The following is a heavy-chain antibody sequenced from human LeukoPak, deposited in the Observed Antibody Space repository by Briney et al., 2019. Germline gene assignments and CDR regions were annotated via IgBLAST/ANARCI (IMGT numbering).Heavy chain of an antibody. CDR2: ISAYNGNT. Sequence: ASVKVSCKASGYTFTSYGISLVRQAPGQGLEWMGWISAYNGNTNYAQKLQGRVTMTTDTSTSTAYMELRSLRSDDTAVYYCARDYAYCGGDCYLGYWGQGTLVTVSS. CDR3: ARDYAYCGGDCYLGY. D-gene: IGHD2-21*02. CDR1: GYTFTSYG. V-gene: IGHV1-18*01. J-gene: IGHJ4*02.